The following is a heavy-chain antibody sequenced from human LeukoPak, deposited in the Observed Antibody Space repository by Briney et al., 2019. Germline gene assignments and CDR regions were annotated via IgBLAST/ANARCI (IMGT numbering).Heavy chain of an antibody. D-gene: IGHD3-16*01. CDR1: GGTFSSYA. CDR3: ARDYVAFDI. CDR2: INPSGGST. Sequence: ASVKVSCKASGGTFSSYAISWVRQAPGQGLEWMGIINPSGGSTSYAQKFQGRVTMTRDTSTSTVYMELSSLRSEDTAVYYCARDYVAFDIWGQGTMVTVSS. V-gene: IGHV1-46*01. J-gene: IGHJ3*02.